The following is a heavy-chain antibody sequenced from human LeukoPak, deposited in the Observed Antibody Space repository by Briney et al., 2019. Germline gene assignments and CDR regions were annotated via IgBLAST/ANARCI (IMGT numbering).Heavy chain of an antibody. CDR2: ISWNSGSI. CDR1: GFTFDDYA. J-gene: IGHJ3*02. D-gene: IGHD4-23*01. CDR3: AKDMIGGNPGGAFDI. V-gene: IGHV3-9*01. Sequence: PGRSLRLSCAASGFTFDDYAMHWVRQAPGNGLEWVSGISWNSGSIGYADSVKGRFTISRDNAKNSLYLQMNSLRAEDTALYYCAKDMIGGNPGGAFDIWGQGTMVTVSS.